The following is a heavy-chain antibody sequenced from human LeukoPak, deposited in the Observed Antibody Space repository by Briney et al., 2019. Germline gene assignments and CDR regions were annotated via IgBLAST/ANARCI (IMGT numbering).Heavy chain of an antibody. CDR1: GGSISDYY. CDR3: ARMVQGYSSVWPETGNNWFDP. D-gene: IGHD6-19*01. CDR2: IYSSGST. J-gene: IGHJ5*02. V-gene: IGHV4-4*07. Sequence: SETLSLTCTVSGGSISDYYWSWIRQPAGKGLEWIGCIYSSGSTNYNPSLKSRVTISVDKSKNQFSLKMTSVTAADTAVYYCARMVQGYSSVWPETGNNWFDPWGQGTLVTVSS.